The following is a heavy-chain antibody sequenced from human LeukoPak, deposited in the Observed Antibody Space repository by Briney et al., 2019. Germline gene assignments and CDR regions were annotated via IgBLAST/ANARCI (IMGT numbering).Heavy chain of an antibody. J-gene: IGHJ4*02. Sequence: ASVKVSCKASGYTFTGYYMHWVRQAPGQGLEWMGWISPDSGGTNYAQQFQGRVTMTRDTSISTAYMELSRLRSDDTAVYYCAKMAPMVRGVIIFDYWGQGTLVTVSS. CDR1: GYTFTGYY. CDR3: AKMAPMVRGVIIFDY. CDR2: ISPDSGGT. D-gene: IGHD3-10*01. V-gene: IGHV1-2*02.